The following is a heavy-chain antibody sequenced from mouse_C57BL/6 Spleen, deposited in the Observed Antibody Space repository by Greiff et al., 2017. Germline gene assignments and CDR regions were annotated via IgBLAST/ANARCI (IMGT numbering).Heavy chain of an antibody. CDR2: ISSGSSTI. Sequence: EVQLVESGRGLVKPGGSLKLSCAASGFTFSDYGMHWVRQAPEKGLEWVAYISSGSSTIYYADTVKGRFTISRDNAKNTLFLQMTSLRSEDTAMYYCAITGPYWYFDVWGTGTTVTVSS. J-gene: IGHJ1*03. V-gene: IGHV5-17*01. D-gene: IGHD4-1*01. CDR1: GFTFSDYG. CDR3: AITGPYWYFDV.